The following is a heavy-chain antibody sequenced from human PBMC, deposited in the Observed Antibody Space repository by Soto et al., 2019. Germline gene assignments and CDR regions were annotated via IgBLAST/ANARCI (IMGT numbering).Heavy chain of an antibody. CDR1: GDSVSSGSYY. CDR3: ARDIRGYSRAFDY. D-gene: IGHD5-18*01. J-gene: IGHJ4*02. Sequence: SETLSLTCTVSGDSVSSGSYYWTRIRQPPGKGLEWIGYIYSSGTTNYNPSLKSRVIISVDTSRNQFSLKLTSVTAADTAVYYCARDIRGYSRAFDYWGQGTLVTVSS. V-gene: IGHV4-61*01. CDR2: IYSSGTT.